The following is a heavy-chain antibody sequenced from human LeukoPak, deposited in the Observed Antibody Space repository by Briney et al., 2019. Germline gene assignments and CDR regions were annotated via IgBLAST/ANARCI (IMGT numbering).Heavy chain of an antibody. CDR2: MNPNSGNT. CDR1: GYTFTSYD. CDR3: ARGGHGLDWFDP. J-gene: IGHJ5*02. V-gene: IGHV1-8*01. Sequence: ASVKVSCKASGYTFTSYDINWVRQATGQGLEWMGWMNPNSGNTGYAQKFQGRVTMTRNTSISTAYMELSSLRAEDMAVYYCARGGHGLDWFDPWGQGTLVTVSS.